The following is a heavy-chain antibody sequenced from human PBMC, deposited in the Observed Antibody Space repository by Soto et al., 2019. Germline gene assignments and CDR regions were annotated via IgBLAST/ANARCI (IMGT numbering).Heavy chain of an antibody. CDR3: AKAGNYGSAQTPAGSPGYYYGMDV. D-gene: IGHD3-10*01. CDR2: ISYDGSNK. V-gene: IGHV3-30*18. Sequence: GGSLRLSCAASGFTFSTYAMNWVRQAPGKGLEWVAVISYDGSNKYYADSVKGRFTISRDNSKNTLYLQMNSLRAEDTAVYYCAKAGNYGSAQTPAGSPGYYYGMDVWGQGTTVTVSS. CDR1: GFTFSTYA. J-gene: IGHJ6*02.